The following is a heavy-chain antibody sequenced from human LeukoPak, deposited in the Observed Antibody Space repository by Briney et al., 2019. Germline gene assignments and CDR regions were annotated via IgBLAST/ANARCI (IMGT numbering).Heavy chain of an antibody. V-gene: IGHV4-59*01. J-gene: IGHJ4*02. CDR1: GGSISTYY. CDR3: ARGEMAVTDFDY. Sequence: SETLSLTCNVSGGSISTYYWSWIRQPPGKGLEWIGHIYYSGSTEYNPSLKSRVTIIIDTSKNQFSLKLSSVTAADTAVYYCARGEMAVTDFDYWGQGTLVTVSS. D-gene: IGHD1-14*01. CDR2: IYYSGST.